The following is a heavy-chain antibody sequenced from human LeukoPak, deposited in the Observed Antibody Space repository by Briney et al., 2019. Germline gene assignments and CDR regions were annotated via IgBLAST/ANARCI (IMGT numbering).Heavy chain of an antibody. CDR1: GGSISSYY. D-gene: IGHD6-19*01. J-gene: IGHJ4*02. CDR2: IYYSGST. CDR3: ARVSSGWDRTQFDY. V-gene: IGHV4-59*01. Sequence: SETLSLTCTVSGGSISSYYWSWIRQPPGKGLEWIGYIYYSGSTNYNPSLKSRVTISVDTSKNQFSLKLSSVTAADAAVYYCARVSSGWDRTQFDYWGQGTLVTVSS.